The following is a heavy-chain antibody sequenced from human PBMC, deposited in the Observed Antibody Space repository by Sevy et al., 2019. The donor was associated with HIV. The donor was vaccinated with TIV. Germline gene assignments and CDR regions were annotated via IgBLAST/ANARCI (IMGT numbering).Heavy chain of an antibody. J-gene: IGHJ6*02. CDR3: ARARGAVAGSRVYYYYGMDV. CDR2: INHSGST. Sequence: SETLCLTCAVYGGSFSGYYWSWIRQPPGKGLEWIGEINHSGSTNYNPSLKSRVTISVDTSKNQFSLKLSSVTAADTAVYYWARARGAVAGSRVYYYYGMDVWGQGTTVTVSS. CDR1: GGSFSGYY. V-gene: IGHV4-34*01. D-gene: IGHD6-19*01.